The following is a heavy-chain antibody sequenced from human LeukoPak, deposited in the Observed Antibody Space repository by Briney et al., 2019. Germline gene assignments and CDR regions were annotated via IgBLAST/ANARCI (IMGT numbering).Heavy chain of an antibody. Sequence: ASVKVSCKASGYTFTSYDINWVRQATGQGLEWMGWMNPNSGNTGYAQKFQGRVTITRNTSISTAYMELSSLRSEDTAVYYCARSSRSSGYLGGNYYYYRDVWGKGTTVTVSS. D-gene: IGHD6-13*01. CDR2: MNPNSGNT. CDR3: ARSSRSSGYLGGNYYYYRDV. V-gene: IGHV1-8*03. J-gene: IGHJ6*03. CDR1: GYTFTSYD.